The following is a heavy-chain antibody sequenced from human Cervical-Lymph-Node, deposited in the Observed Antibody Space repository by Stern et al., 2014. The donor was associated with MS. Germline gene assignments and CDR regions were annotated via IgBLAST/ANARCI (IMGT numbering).Heavy chain of an antibody. V-gene: IGHV1-2*02. D-gene: IGHD6-13*01. J-gene: IGHJ4*02. CDR2: ILPKTGDT. Sequence: QVQLVQSGAEVKPPGASVKVSCKASGYTFAGYHVQWVRQAPGQGLEWMGWILPKTGDTNYSQKFQGRVSMTGDTSISTAYMELSGLTFDDTATYYCARDRDFSSWGDFDYWGQGTLVTVSP. CDR1: GYTFAGYH. CDR3: ARDRDFSSWGDFDY.